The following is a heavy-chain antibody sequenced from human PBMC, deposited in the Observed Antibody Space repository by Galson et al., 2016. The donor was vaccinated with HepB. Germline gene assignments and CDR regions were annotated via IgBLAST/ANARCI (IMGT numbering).Heavy chain of an antibody. CDR1: GYSFRSYG. CDR3: AISLGGRAFVI. Sequence: SVKVSCKASGYSFRSYGITWVRQAPGQGLEWMGWVSGYNDNTNYAQKLQGRVTMTTDTSTSTAYMELRSLRSDDTAVDYCAISLGGRAFVIWGQGIMVTVSS. D-gene: IGHD3-10*01. CDR2: VSGYNDNT. V-gene: IGHV1-18*04. J-gene: IGHJ3*02.